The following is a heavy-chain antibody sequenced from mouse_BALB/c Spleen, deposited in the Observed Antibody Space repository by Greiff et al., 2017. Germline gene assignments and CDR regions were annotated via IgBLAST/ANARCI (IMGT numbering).Heavy chain of an antibody. V-gene: IGHV3-8*02. CDR1: GDSITSGY. CDR2: ISYSGST. D-gene: IGHD1-1*01. CDR3: ARWFLRGYAMDY. J-gene: IGHJ4*01. Sequence: EVKLVESGPSLVKPSQTLSLTCSVTGDSITSGYWNWIRKFPGNKLEYMGYISYSGSTYYNPSLKSRISITRDTSKNQYYLQLNSVTTEDTATYYCARWFLRGYAMDYWGQGTSVTVSS.